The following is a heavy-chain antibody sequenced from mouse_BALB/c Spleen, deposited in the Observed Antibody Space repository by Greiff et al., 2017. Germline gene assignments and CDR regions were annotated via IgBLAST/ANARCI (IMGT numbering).Heavy chain of an antibody. J-gene: IGHJ4*01. CDR2: ISSGGSYT. CDR3: ARQSPTSMITTGAMDY. D-gene: IGHD2-4*01. Sequence: EVQLVESGGGLVKPGGSLKLSCAASGFTFSSYAMSWVRQTPEKRLEWVATISSGGSYTYYPDSVKGRFTISRDNAKNTLYLQMSSLRSEDTAMYYCARQSPTSMITTGAMDYWGQGTSVTVSS. V-gene: IGHV5-9-3*01. CDR1: GFTFSSYA.